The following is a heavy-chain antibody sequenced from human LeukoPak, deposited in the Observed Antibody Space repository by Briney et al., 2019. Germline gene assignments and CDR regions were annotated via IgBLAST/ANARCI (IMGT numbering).Heavy chain of an antibody. V-gene: IGHV6-1*01. J-gene: IGHJ5*02. CDR3: ARTTFTTFVNWFDP. Sequence: SQTLSLTCAISGDSVSSKSAAWNWIRQSPSRGLEWLGMTYYRSKWYNDYAVSVKSRITINPDTSKNQFSLQLSSVTPEDTAVYFCARTTFTTFVNWFDPWGQGTLVTVSS. D-gene: IGHD1-1*01. CDR2: TYYRSKWYN. CDR1: GDSVSSKSAA.